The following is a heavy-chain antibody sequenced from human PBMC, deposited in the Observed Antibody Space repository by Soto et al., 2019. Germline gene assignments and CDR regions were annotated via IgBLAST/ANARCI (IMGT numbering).Heavy chain of an antibody. CDR1: AFSLSTGGVG. Sequence: QITLKESGPPLVKPTQTLTLTCTFSAFSLSTGGVGVGWIRQPPGKALEWLALIYWDDDKRYSPSLRSRLTITKDPSKHQVVLTMTNMDPVDTATYYCIQSRCGGDCLQSYASYYYYGMDVWGQGTTVTVSS. D-gene: IGHD2-21*02. CDR2: IYWDDDK. CDR3: IQSRCGGDCLQSYASYYYYGMDV. V-gene: IGHV2-5*02. J-gene: IGHJ6*02.